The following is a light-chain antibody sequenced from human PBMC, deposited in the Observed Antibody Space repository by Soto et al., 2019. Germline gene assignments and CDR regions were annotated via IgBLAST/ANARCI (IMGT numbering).Light chain of an antibody. CDR3: VSFTSSTTYV. Sequence: QSALTQPASVSGSPRQSITISCTGASSDVGSYTYVSWYQQHPGKAPKLMIYEVTNRPSGVSHRFSGSKSGSTASLIISGLQAEDEADYYCVSFTSSTTYVFGTGTKLTVL. CDR1: SSDVGSYTY. CDR2: EVT. V-gene: IGLV2-14*01. J-gene: IGLJ1*01.